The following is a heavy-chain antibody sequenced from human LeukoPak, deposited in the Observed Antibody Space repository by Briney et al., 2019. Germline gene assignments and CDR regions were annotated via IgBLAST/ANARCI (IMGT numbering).Heavy chain of an antibody. Sequence: GSLRLSCAASGFTFSDYYMSWIRQAPGKGLEWVSYISNDDKTIYYTDSVKGRFTISRDNAKNSLYLQMNSLRAEDTAVYYCARDKSPDGMDVWGQGTTVTVSS. CDR1: GFTFSDYY. V-gene: IGHV3-11*01. CDR3: ARDKSPDGMDV. J-gene: IGHJ6*02. CDR2: ISNDDKTI.